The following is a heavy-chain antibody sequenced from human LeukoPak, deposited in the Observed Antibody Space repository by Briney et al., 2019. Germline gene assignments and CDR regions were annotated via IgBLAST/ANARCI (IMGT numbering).Heavy chain of an antibody. Sequence: ASVKVSCKASGYTFTGYYMHWVRQAPGQGLEWMGWINPNSGGTNYAQKFQGWVTMTRDTSISTAYMELSRLRSDDTAVYYCARGGHTAMGPDDAFDIWGQGTMATVSS. D-gene: IGHD5-18*01. V-gene: IGHV1-2*04. CDR3: ARGGHTAMGPDDAFDI. J-gene: IGHJ3*02. CDR1: GYTFTGYY. CDR2: INPNSGGT.